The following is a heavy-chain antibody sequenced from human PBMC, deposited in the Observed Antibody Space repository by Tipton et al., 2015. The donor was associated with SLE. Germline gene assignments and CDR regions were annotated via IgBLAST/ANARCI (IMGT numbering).Heavy chain of an antibody. Sequence: TLSLTCTVSGGSIGSSSYYWGWIRQPPGKGLEWIGSIYYSGSTYYNPSLKSRVTISVDTSKNQFSLKLSSVTAADTAVYYCARRVGWGSEYFDYWGQGTLVTVSS. CDR1: GGSIGSSSYY. D-gene: IGHD7-27*01. V-gene: IGHV4-39*01. J-gene: IGHJ4*02. CDR3: ARRVGWGSEYFDY. CDR2: IYYSGST.